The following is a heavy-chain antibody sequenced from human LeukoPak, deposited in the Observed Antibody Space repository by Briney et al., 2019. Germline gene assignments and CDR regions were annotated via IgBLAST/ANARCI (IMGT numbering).Heavy chain of an antibody. V-gene: IGHV3-66*01. CDR3: ARAPDYYDRSGYYPIRYLDL. Sequence: GGSLRLSCAASGITVSSNYMNWVRQAPGKGLEWVSVFYRGGSTYYADSVKGRFSISRDNSKNTLYLHMNFLRDEDTAVYYCARAPDYYDRSGYYPIRYLDLWGRGTLVTVSS. CDR1: GITVSSNY. CDR2: FYRGGST. D-gene: IGHD3-22*01. J-gene: IGHJ2*01.